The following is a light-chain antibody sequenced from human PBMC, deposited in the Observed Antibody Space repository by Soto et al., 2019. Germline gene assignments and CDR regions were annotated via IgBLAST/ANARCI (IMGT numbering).Light chain of an antibody. V-gene: IGLV2-23*01. CDR1: SSDVGSYNF. CDR2: EGS. J-gene: IGLJ2*01. Sequence: QSVLTQPASVSGSPGQSITISCTGTSSDVGSYNFVSWYQHHPGKGPKLMIYEGSKRPSGVANRFSGSKSGNTASLTISGLQAEDEADYYCCSYAGINSIVVFGGGTKVTVL. CDR3: CSYAGINSIVV.